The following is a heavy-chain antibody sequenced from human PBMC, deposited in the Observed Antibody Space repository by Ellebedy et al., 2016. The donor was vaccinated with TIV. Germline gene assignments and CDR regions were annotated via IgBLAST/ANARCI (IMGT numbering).Heavy chain of an antibody. J-gene: IGHJ6*02. CDR3: AIEYGMDV. CDR1: GYTFTNYD. V-gene: IGHV1-8*01. Sequence: ASVKVSCKASGYTFTNYDINWVRQATGQGLEWMGWMNPNSSNTGYAQKFQGRVTMTRDTSIITAYMELSSLSSDDTAVYYCAIEYGMDVWGQGTTVIVSS. CDR2: MNPNSSNT.